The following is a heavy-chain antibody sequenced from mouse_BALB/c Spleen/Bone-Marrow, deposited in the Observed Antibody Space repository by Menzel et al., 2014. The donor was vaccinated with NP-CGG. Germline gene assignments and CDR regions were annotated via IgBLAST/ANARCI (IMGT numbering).Heavy chain of an antibody. J-gene: IGHJ2*01. V-gene: IGHV5-9-4*01. CDR2: ISSGGSYT. CDR1: GFNFSSYA. Sequence: EVKVVESGGGLVKPGGSLKLSCAASGFNFSSYAMSWVRQSPEKRLEWVAEISSGGSYTYYPDTVTGRFTISRDNAKNPLYLEMGSLRSEDTAMYYCARDSAVYFDYWGQGTTRTVSS. CDR3: ARDSAVYFDY.